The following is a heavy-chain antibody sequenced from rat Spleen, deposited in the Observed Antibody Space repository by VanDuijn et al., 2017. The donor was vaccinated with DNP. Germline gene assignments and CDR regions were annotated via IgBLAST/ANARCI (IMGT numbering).Heavy chain of an antibody. CDR3: VRWNSGHFDY. V-gene: IGHV5S23*01. J-gene: IGHJ2*01. D-gene: IGHD4-3*01. CDR2: IGSAAYAP. CDR1: GFTFSDYN. Sequence: EVQLVESGGGLVQPGRSLKLSCAASGFTFSDYNMAWVRQPPAKGLEWVAYIGSAAYAPYYGDSVKGRFTISRDNAKSTLYLQMNSLRSEDMATYYCVRWNSGHFDYWGQGVMVTVSS.